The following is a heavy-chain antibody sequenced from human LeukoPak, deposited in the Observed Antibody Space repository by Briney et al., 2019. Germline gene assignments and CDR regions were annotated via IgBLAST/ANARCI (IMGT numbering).Heavy chain of an antibody. J-gene: IGHJ4*02. D-gene: IGHD3-3*01. CDR3: AKTYYDFWSGYYPFDY. Sequence: GGSLRLSCAASGFTFSSYAMSWVRQAPGKGLEWVSAISGSGGSTYYAGSVKGRFTISRDNSKNTLYLQMNSLRAEDTAVYYCAKTYYDFWSGYYPFDYWGQGTLVTVSS. V-gene: IGHV3-23*01. CDR2: ISGSGGST. CDR1: GFTFSSYA.